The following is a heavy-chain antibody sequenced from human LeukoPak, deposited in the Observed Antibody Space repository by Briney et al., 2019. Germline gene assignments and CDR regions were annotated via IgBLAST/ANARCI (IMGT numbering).Heavy chain of an antibody. Sequence: ASVKVSCKASGGTFSSYAISWVRQAPGQGLEWMGWISTYNGNPNYVQKFQGRVTMTTDTSTSTAYMELRSLKSDDTAVYYCARVMGPPDYWGQGTLVTVFS. V-gene: IGHV1-18*01. CDR3: ARVMGPPDY. J-gene: IGHJ4*02. CDR2: ISTYNGNP. D-gene: IGHD2-8*01. CDR1: GGTFSSYA.